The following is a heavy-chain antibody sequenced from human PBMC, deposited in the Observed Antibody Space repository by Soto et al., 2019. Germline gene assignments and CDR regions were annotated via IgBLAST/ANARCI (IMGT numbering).Heavy chain of an antibody. D-gene: IGHD3-10*01. J-gene: IGHJ4*02. CDR3: ARDYYYGSGSSMDIFHS. CDR1: RDTFNTYT. CDR2: IIPRTDIA. V-gene: IGHV1-69*08. Sequence: QVQLLQSGPEVKKPGSSVKVSCKASRDTFNTYTITWVRQAPGQGLEWMGRIIPRTDIANYAQKFQDRVSITADRSTSTAYMELSSLRFDDTAVYYCARDYYYGSGSSMDIFHSWGQGTLVTVSS.